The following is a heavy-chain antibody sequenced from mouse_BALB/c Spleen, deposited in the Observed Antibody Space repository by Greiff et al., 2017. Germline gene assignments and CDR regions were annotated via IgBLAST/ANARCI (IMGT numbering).Heavy chain of an antibody. CDR2: IDPANGNT. CDR3: ARWSTTGYFDV. CDR1: GFNIKDTY. Sequence: VQLQQSGAELVKPGASVKLSCTASGFNIKDTYMHWVKQRPEQGLEWIGRIDPANGNTKYDPKFQGKATITADTSSNTAYLQLSSLTSEDTAVYYCARWSTTGYFDVLGAGTTVTVSS. D-gene: IGHD1-1*01. J-gene: IGHJ1*01. V-gene: IGHV14-3*02.